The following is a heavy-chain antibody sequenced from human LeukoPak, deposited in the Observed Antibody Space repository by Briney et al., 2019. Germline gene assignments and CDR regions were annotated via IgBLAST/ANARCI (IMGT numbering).Heavy chain of an antibody. CDR2: IGTSGNTI. CDR1: GFTFSGYI. V-gene: IGHV3-48*01. D-gene: IGHD3-16*02. CDR3: AVRFDY. Sequence: GGSLRLSCAASGFTFSGYIMNWVRQAPGKGLEWVSFIGTSGNTIYYADSVKGRFTVSRDNAKNSLYLQMNSLRAEDTAVYYCAVRFDYWGQGILVTVSS. J-gene: IGHJ4*02.